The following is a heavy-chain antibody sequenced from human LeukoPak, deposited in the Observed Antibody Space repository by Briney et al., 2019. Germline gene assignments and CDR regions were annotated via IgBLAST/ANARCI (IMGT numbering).Heavy chain of an antibody. Sequence: SETLSLTCAVSGGSFSGYYWSWIRQPPGKGLEWIGEINHSGSTNYNPSLKSRVTISVDTSKNQFSLKLSSVTAADTAVYYCARFFIRGYSGYRYYYYGMDVWGQGTTVTVSS. D-gene: IGHD5-12*01. J-gene: IGHJ6*02. CDR1: GGSFSGYY. CDR3: ARFFIRGYSGYRYYYYGMDV. CDR2: INHSGST. V-gene: IGHV4-34*01.